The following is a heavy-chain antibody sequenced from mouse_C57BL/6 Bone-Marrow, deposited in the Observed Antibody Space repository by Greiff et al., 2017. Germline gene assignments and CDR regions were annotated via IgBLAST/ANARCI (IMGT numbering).Heavy chain of an antibody. CDR1: GYTFTSYW. CDR3: ARKRNFYGSAMDY. D-gene: IGHD1-1*01. Sequence: QVQLQQPGAELVKPGASVKLSCKASGYTFTSYWMHWVKQRPGRGLEWIGRIDTNSGGTKYKEKFKSKATLTVDIPSSTAYMQLSSLTSEDSAVYYYARKRNFYGSAMDYWGQGTSVTVSS. CDR2: IDTNSGGT. V-gene: IGHV1-72*01. J-gene: IGHJ4*01.